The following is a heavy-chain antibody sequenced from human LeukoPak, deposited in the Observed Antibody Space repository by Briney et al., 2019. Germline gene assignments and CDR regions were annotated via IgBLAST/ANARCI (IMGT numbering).Heavy chain of an antibody. Sequence: ASVKVSCKASGYTFTSYGISWVRQAPGQGLEWMGWISAYNGNTNYAQKLQGRVTMTTDTSTSTAYMELRSLRSDDTAVYYCARGSSQWLVRNYFDYWGQGTLVTVSS. CDR3: ARGSSQWLVRNYFDY. V-gene: IGHV1-18*01. CDR1: GYTFTSYG. J-gene: IGHJ4*02. CDR2: ISAYNGNT. D-gene: IGHD6-19*01.